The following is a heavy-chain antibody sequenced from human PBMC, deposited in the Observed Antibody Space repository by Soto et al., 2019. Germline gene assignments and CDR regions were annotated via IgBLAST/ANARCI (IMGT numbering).Heavy chain of an antibody. CDR1: GGSISSYY. V-gene: IGHV4-59*08. D-gene: IGHD1-26*01. J-gene: IGHJ6*03. CDR2: IYYSGST. CDR3: AGSAYYYYMDV. Sequence: SETLSLTCTVSGGSISSYYWSWFRQPPGKGLEWIGYIYYSGSTNYNPSLKSRVTISVDTSKNQFSLKLSSVTAADTAVYYCAGSAYYYYMDVWGKGTTVTVSS.